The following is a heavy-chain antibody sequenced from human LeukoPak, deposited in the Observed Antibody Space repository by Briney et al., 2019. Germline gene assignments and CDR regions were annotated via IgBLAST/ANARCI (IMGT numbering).Heavy chain of an antibody. CDR3: VSFYETY. CDR2: INSDGSWT. J-gene: IGHJ4*02. Sequence: GGSLRLSCAASGNYWLHWVRQAPGKGLVWVSHINSDGSWTSYADSVKGRFTISKDNAKNTVYPQMNSLRGEDTAVYYCVSFYETYWGRGTLVTVSS. CDR1: GNYW. V-gene: IGHV3-74*01. D-gene: IGHD2/OR15-2a*01.